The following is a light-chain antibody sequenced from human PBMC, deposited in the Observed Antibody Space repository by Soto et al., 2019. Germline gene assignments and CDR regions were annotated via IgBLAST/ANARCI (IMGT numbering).Light chain of an antibody. CDR1: QTISSW. CDR3: QHYNSYPLIT. Sequence: DIQMTQSPSTLSGSVGDRVTITCRASQTISSWLAWYQQKPGKAPKLLIYKASTLKSGVPSRFSGSGSGTEFTLTISSLQPDDFATYYCQHYNSYPLITFGQGTRLEIK. V-gene: IGKV1-5*03. J-gene: IGKJ5*01. CDR2: KAS.